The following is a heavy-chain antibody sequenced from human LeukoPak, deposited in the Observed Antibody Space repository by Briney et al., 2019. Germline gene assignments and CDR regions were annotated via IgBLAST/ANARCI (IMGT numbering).Heavy chain of an antibody. CDR1: GFTFSNYW. J-gene: IGHJ4*02. Sequence: GGSLRLSCAASGFTFSNYWMNWVRQVPGKGLVWVSRIDSDGSSTSYADSVKGRFTISRDNAKNTLYLQMNSLRAEDTAVYYCAKEQAYAAFRDYFDYWGQGTPVTVSS. CDR2: IDSDGSST. CDR3: AKEQAYAAFRDYFDY. D-gene: IGHD2-8*01. V-gene: IGHV3-74*01.